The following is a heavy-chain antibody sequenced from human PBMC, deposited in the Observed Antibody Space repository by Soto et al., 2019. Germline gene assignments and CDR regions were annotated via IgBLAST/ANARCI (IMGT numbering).Heavy chain of an antibody. CDR3: AKGLTGYSHPYFQH. V-gene: IGHV3-23*01. Sequence: EVQLLESGGGLVQPGGSLRLSCAASGFTFGSYAMSWVRQAPGKGLEWVSAISGSGGSTYYADSVKGRFTISRDNSKNPLYLQMNSLRAEDTAVYYCAKGLTGYSHPYFQHWGQGTLVTVSS. CDR2: ISGSGGST. D-gene: IGHD3-9*01. CDR1: GFTFGSYA. J-gene: IGHJ1*01.